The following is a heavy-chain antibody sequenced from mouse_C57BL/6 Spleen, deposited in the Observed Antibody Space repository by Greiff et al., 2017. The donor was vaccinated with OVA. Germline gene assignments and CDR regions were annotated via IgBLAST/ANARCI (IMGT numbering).Heavy chain of an antibody. V-gene: IGHV1-22*01. Sequence: EVQVVASGPELVKPGASVKMSCKASGYTFTDYNMNWVKQSHGKSLEWIGYINPNNGGTSYNQKFKGKATLTVNTSSSTAYMELRSLTSEDSAFYYCARRDYGSPAWFAYWGQGTLVTVSA. D-gene: IGHD1-1*01. J-gene: IGHJ3*01. CDR3: ARRDYGSPAWFAY. CDR2: INPNNGGT. CDR1: GYTFTDYN.